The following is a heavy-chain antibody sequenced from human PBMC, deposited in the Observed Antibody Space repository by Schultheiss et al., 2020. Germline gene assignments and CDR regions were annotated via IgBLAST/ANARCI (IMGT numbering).Heavy chain of an antibody. CDR1: GFTFSNAW. CDR3: TRGSSFAFDI. J-gene: IGHJ3*02. Sequence: GESLKISCAASGFTFSNAWMSWVRQAPGKGLEWVGRIKSKTDGGTTDYAAPVKGRFTISRDDSRSIAYLQMNSLKTEDTAVYYCTRGSSFAFDIWGRGTMVTVSS. V-gene: IGHV3-15*01. CDR2: IKSKTDGGTT. D-gene: IGHD3-10*01.